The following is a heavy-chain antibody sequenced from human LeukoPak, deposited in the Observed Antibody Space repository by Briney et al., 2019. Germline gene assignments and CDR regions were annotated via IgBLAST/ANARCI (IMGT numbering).Heavy chain of an antibody. CDR2: IHHTGST. D-gene: IGHD3-10*01. CDR3: ARGRRELDGDAWFDP. CDR1: GGSISSGNLY. V-gene: IGHV4-31*03. J-gene: IGHJ5*02. Sequence: SETLSLTCTVSGGSISSGNLYWSWIRQHPVKGLEWIGSIHHTGSTYYKSFLKSRVSLSVDTSGNQFSLRLTSVTAADTAVYFCARGRRELDGDAWFDPWGQGTRVIVSS.